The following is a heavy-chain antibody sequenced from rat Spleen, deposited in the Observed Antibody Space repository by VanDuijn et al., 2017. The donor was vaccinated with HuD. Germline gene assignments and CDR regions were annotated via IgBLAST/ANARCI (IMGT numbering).Heavy chain of an antibody. Sequence: EVQLVESGGGLVQPGRSMKLSCAASGLSFSNYDMAWVRQAPTKGLEWVASISYEGTATYYRDSVKGRFTLSRDNAKSTLYLQMGSLRSEDTATYYCARHPQLGTYWYFDFWGPGTMVTVSS. J-gene: IGHJ1*01. V-gene: IGHV5-25*01. CDR3: ARHPQLGTYWYFDF. CDR2: ISYEGTAT. CDR1: GLSFSNYD. D-gene: IGHD5-1*01.